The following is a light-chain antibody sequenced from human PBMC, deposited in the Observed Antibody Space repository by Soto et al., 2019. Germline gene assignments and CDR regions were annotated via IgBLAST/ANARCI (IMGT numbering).Light chain of an antibody. CDR3: QQRSSGGLS. V-gene: IGKV3-11*01. CDR1: QSVSSY. Sequence: EIVLTQSPATLSLSPGERATRSCRASQSVSSYLAWYQQKPGQAPRLLIYDASNRATGIPARFSGSGSGTDFTLTISSLGPEDFAVYYCQQRSSGGLSFGGGTKVEIK. CDR2: DAS. J-gene: IGKJ4*01.